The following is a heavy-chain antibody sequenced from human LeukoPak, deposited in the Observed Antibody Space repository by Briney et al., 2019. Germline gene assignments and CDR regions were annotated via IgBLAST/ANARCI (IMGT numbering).Heavy chain of an antibody. CDR1: GYTFTSCW. V-gene: IGHV5-51*01. J-gene: IGHJ3*02. CDR2: IYVGDSGT. Sequence: GESLKISCEASGYTFTSCWIAWVRQMPGKGLEWMGIIYVGDSGTRYSPSFQGQVTISADESISTAYLQWSSLKASDTAMYYCARTDSCNSGWYGAFDIWGQGTMVTVSS. D-gene: IGHD2/OR15-2a*01. CDR3: ARTDSCNSGWYGAFDI.